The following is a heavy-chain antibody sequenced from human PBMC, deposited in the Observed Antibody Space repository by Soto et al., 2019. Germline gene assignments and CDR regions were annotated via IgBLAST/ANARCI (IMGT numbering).Heavy chain of an antibody. Sequence: PSETLSLTCTVSGGSISSSSYYWSWIRQPPGKGLEWIGYIYYSGSTNYNPSLKSRVTISVDTSKNQFSLKLSSVTAADTAVYYCARTTVVSLLDYWGQGTLVTVSS. CDR2: IYYSGST. CDR1: GGSISSSSYY. CDR3: ARTTVVSLLDY. V-gene: IGHV4-61*01. D-gene: IGHD4-17*01. J-gene: IGHJ4*02.